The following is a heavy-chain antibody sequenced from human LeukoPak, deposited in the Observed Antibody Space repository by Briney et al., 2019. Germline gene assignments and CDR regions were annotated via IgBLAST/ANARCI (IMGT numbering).Heavy chain of an antibody. Sequence: PGGSLRLSCAASGFTFSSYSMNWVRQAPGKGLEWVSSISSSSSYIYYADSVKGRFTISRDNAKNSLYLQMNSLRAEDTAVYYCARGEVATTYYYYYMDVWGKGTTVTVSS. J-gene: IGHJ6*03. CDR3: ARGEVATTYYYYYMDV. V-gene: IGHV3-21*01. CDR1: GFTFSSYS. D-gene: IGHD5-12*01. CDR2: ISSSSSYI.